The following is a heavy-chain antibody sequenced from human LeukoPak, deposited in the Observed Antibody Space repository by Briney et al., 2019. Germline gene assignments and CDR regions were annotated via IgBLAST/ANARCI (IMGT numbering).Heavy chain of an antibody. D-gene: IGHD3-3*01. CDR2: LWYDGNNK. CDR1: GFTFSSYG. J-gene: IGHJ6*02. V-gene: IGHV3-33*01. CDR3: ARVFPYYDFWSGYYQDYYGMDV. Sequence: PGGSLRLSCAASGFTFSSYGIHWVRQAPGKGLEWVTILWYDGNNKYYADSVKGRFTISRDTSKNTVYLQMNSLRPEDTAVYYCARVFPYYDFWSGYYQDYYGMDVWGQGTTVTVSS.